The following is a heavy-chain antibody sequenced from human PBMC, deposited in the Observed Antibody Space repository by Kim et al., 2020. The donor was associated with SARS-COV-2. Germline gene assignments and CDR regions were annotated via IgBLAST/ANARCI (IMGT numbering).Heavy chain of an antibody. Sequence: ASVKVSCKASGYTFTSYGISWVRQAPGQGLEWMGWISAYNGNTNYAQKLQGRVTMTTDTSTSTAYMELRSLRSDDTAVYYCARDEGGEGYYYGSGGPSKTFDYWGQGTLVTVSS. CDR2: ISAYNGNT. J-gene: IGHJ4*02. V-gene: IGHV1-18*01. CDR3: ARDEGGEGYYYGSGGPSKTFDY. D-gene: IGHD3-10*01. CDR1: GYTFTSYG.